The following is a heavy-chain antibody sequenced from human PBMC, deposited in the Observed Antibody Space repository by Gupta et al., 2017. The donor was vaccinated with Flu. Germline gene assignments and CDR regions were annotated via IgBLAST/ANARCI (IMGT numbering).Heavy chain of an antibody. V-gene: IGHV4-4*02. Sequence: QVQMQESGPGLVKPSETLSLTCAVSGDSISSNEWWSWVRQPPGKGLEWIGEISQGGTTNYNPSLKSRVIISVDKSRSQFSLTMISVTAADTAVYYCAREFSSDAFDIWGQGTTVTVSS. CDR2: ISQGGTT. CDR1: GDSISSNEW. J-gene: IGHJ3*02. CDR3: AREFSSDAFDI.